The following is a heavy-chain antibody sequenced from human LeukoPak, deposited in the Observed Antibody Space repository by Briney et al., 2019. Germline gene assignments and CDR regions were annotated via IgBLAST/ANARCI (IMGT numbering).Heavy chain of an antibody. CDR2: IYHSGST. J-gene: IGHJ3*02. CDR3: ARDCSGGSCYGAFDI. Sequence: SETLSLTCAVSGGSISSGGYSWSWIRQPPGKGLEWIGYIYHSGSTYYNPSLKSRITISVDTSENRFSLKPSSVAATDTAVYYCARDCSGGSCYGAFDIWGQGTMVTVSS. V-gene: IGHV4-30-2*05. D-gene: IGHD2-15*01. CDR1: GGSISSGGYS.